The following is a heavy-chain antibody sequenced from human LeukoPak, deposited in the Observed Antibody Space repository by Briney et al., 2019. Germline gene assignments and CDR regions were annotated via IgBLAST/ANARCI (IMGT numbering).Heavy chain of an antibody. CDR1: GYTFTNYG. CDR3: ARVGDFWSHTFDY. J-gene: IGHJ4*02. D-gene: IGHD3-3*01. CDR2: ISAYNGNT. V-gene: IGHV1-18*01. Sequence: ASVKVSCKASGYTFTNYGITWVRQAPGHGIEWMGWISAYNGNTNYTQKLQGRVTMTTDPSTSTAYIELRSLRSDDTAVYYCARVGDFWSHTFDYWGQGTLVTVSS.